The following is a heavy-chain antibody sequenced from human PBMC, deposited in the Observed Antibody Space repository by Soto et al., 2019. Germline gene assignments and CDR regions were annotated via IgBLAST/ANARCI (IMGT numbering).Heavy chain of an antibody. V-gene: IGHV3-23*01. J-gene: IGHJ4*02. D-gene: IGHD6-19*01. CDR1: GFTFSSYA. Sequence: EVQLLESGGGLVQPGGSLRLSCAASGFTFSSYAMSWFRQALGKGLGWVSVISGSGGSKYYAESGKGRFPVSRDNSKNTLYLQMNSLRAEDTAVYYCASRSSGWYFDYWGQGTLVTVSS. CDR2: ISGSGGSK. CDR3: ASRSSGWYFDY.